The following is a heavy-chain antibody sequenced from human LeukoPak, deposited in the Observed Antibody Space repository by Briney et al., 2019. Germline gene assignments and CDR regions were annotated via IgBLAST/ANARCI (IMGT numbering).Heavy chain of an antibody. J-gene: IGHJ5*02. CDR3: ARDHYDSSSWFDP. V-gene: IGHV1-18*01. CDR2: ISAYNGNT. D-gene: IGHD3-22*01. CDR1: GGTFSSYA. Sequence: ASVKVSCKASGGTFSSYAISWVRQAPGQGLEWMGWISAYNGNTNYAQKLQGRVTMTTDTSTSTAYMELRSLRSDDTAVYYCARDHYDSSSWFDPWGQGTLVTVSS.